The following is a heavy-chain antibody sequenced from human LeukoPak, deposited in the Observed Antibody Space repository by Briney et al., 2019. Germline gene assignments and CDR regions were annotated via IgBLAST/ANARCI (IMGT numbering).Heavy chain of an antibody. V-gene: IGHV3-15*01. CDR3: TIVWVRGRFDP. CDR1: GFTFSDAW. Sequence: PGGSLRLSCAASGFTFSDAWMSWVRQAPGKGLEWVGRIKSKVDGGTTDYAAPVEGRFTISRDDSKSTLYLQMSSLKTEDTAVYYCTIVWVRGRFDPWGQGTLVTVSS. D-gene: IGHD3-16*01. J-gene: IGHJ5*02. CDR2: IKSKVDGGTT.